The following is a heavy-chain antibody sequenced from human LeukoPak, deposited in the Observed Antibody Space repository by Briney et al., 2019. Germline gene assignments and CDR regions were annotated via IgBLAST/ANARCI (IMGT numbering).Heavy chain of an antibody. Sequence: PGGSLRLSCAASGFTFSSYSMNWVRQAPGKGLEWVSYISSSSSTIYYADSVKGRFTISRDNAKNSLYLQMNSLRAEDTAVYYCARDKFMIFGVVITPYYYGMDVWGQGTTVTVSS. CDR2: ISSSSSTI. D-gene: IGHD3-3*01. V-gene: IGHV3-48*01. CDR1: GFTFSSYS. CDR3: ARDKFMIFGVVITPYYYGMDV. J-gene: IGHJ6*02.